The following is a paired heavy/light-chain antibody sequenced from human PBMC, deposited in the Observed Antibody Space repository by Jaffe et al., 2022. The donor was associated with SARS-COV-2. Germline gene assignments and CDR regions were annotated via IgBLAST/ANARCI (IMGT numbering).Light chain of an antibody. V-gene: IGKV1-39*01. CDR3: QQSSGTPLT. Sequence: DTHMTQSPSSLSASIGDRITITCRADHDIRSSLNWYQQRPGKAPELLIYGASNLQSGVPPRFSGSGSGTDFTLTINSLRPEDFASYFCQQSSGTPLTFGGGTKVEIK. J-gene: IGKJ4*01. CDR1: HDIRSS. CDR2: GAS.
Heavy chain of an antibody. D-gene: IGHD1-1*01. CDR2: TVYRSKWYT. CDR3: ARMTTTGGLDC. CDR1: GDSVSSNSAA. V-gene: IGHV6-1*01. Sequence: QVQLQQSGPGLVEPAQTLSLTCAISGDSVSSNSAAWNWVRQTPSRGLEWLGRTVYRSKWYTEYAFSVQSRISIKPDTSKNHFSLQLNSVTPEDTAIYYCARMTTTGGLDCWGQGTPVTVSS. J-gene: IGHJ4*02.